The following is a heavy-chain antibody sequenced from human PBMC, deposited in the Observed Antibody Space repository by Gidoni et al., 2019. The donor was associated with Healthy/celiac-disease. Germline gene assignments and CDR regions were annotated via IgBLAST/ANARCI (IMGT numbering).Heavy chain of an antibody. CDR3: ARLCIAARCPFDY. D-gene: IGHD6-6*01. CDR1: GYTFTCYG. Sequence: QDQLVQSGAEVKTPGASVKVSCKAAGYTFTCYGISWVRQAPGQGLEWMGWISAYNGNRNYAQKIQGRVTMTTETSTSTAYMELRSLRSDDTAVYYCARLCIAARCPFDYWGQGTLVTVSS. CDR2: ISAYNGNR. J-gene: IGHJ4*02. V-gene: IGHV1-18*04.